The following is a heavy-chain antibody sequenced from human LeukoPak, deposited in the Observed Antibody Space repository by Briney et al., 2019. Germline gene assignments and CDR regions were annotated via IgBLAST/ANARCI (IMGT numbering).Heavy chain of an antibody. D-gene: IGHD6-13*01. CDR2: IIPILGIA. V-gene: IGHV1-69*04. Sequence: SVKVSCKASGGTFSSYAISWVRQAPGQGLERMGRIIPILGIANYAQKFQGRVTITADKSTSTAYMELSSLRSEDTAVYYCAKGRIAAANGMDVWGQGTTVTVSS. CDR1: GGTFSSYA. J-gene: IGHJ6*02. CDR3: AKGRIAAANGMDV.